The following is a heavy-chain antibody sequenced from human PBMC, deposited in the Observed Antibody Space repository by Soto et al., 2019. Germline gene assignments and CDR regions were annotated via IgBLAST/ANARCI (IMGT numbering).Heavy chain of an antibody. D-gene: IGHD6-13*01. V-gene: IGHV1-69*08. CDR1: GGTFSSYT. CDR2: IIPILGIA. Sequence: QVQLVQSGAEVKKPGSSVKVSCKASGGTFSSYTISWVRQAPGQGLEWMGRIIPILGIANYAQKFQGRVTTTADKSTSTAYMELSSLRSEDTAVYYCARESPGIAAAGTPAFDYWGQGTLVTVSS. CDR3: ARESPGIAAAGTPAFDY. J-gene: IGHJ4*02.